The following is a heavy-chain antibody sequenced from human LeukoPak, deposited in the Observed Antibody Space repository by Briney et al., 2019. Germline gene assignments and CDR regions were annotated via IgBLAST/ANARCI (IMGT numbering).Heavy chain of an antibody. Sequence: GGSLRLSCVASGFTFSSYSMNWVRQAPGEGLEWVSYISSLSGTIYYADSVKGRFTISRDNAKNSLYLQMNSLRAGDTAVYYCARGGYSSSWYWFDPWGQGTLVTVSS. CDR1: GFTFSSYS. CDR2: ISSLSGTI. V-gene: IGHV3-48*01. D-gene: IGHD6-13*01. CDR3: ARGGYSSSWYWFDP. J-gene: IGHJ5*02.